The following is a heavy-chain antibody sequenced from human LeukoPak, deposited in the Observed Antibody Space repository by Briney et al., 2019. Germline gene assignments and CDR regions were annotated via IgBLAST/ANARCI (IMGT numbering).Heavy chain of an antibody. CDR3: ARQEVPAAMPGNWFDP. CDR1: GGSISSSSYY. CDR2: IYYSGST. D-gene: IGHD2-2*01. Sequence: SETLSLTCTVSGGSISSSSYYWGWIRQPPGKGLEWIGSIYYSGSTYYNPSLKSRVTISVDTSKNQFSLKLSSVTAADTAVYYCARQEVPAAMPGNWFDPWGQRTLVTVSS. V-gene: IGHV4-39*01. J-gene: IGHJ5*02.